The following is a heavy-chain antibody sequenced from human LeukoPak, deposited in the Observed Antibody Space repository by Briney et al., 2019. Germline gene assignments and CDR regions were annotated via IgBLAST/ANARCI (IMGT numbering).Heavy chain of an antibody. CDR2: ISAYNGNT. CDR3: ARVMTTVTTWEYYFDY. Sequence: GASVKVSCKASGYTFTSYGISWVRQAPGQGLEWMGWISAYNGNTNYAQKLQGRVTMTTDTSTSTAYMELRSLRSDDTAVYYCARVMTTVTTWEYYFDYWGQGTLVTVSS. V-gene: IGHV1-18*01. D-gene: IGHD4-17*01. J-gene: IGHJ4*02. CDR1: GYTFTSYG.